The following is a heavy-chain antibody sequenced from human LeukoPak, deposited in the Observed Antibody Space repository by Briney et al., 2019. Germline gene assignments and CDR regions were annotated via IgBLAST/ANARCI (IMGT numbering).Heavy chain of an antibody. CDR3: ARGPAGIAAAKNWFDP. CDR2: IYYSGST. Sequence: SETLSLTCTVSGGSISSSSYYWGWIRQPPGKGLEWIGGIYYSGSTYYNPPLKSRVTISVDTSKNQFSLKLSSVTAADTAVYYCARGPAGIAAAKNWFDPWGQGTLVTVSS. CDR1: GGSISSSSYY. J-gene: IGHJ5*02. V-gene: IGHV4-39*07. D-gene: IGHD6-13*01.